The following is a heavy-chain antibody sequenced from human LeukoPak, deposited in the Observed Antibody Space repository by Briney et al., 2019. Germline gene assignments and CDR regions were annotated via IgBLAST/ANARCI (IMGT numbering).Heavy chain of an antibody. Sequence: PSETLSLTCTVSGGSISSGGYYWSWIRQPPGKGLEWIGYIYHSGSTYYNPSLKSRVTISVDTSKNQFSLKLSSVTAADTAVYYCAREGGVEYYFDYWGQGTLVTVSS. J-gene: IGHJ4*02. CDR3: AREGGVEYYFDY. CDR1: GGSISSGGYY. CDR2: IYHSGST. D-gene: IGHD3-16*01. V-gene: IGHV4-30-2*01.